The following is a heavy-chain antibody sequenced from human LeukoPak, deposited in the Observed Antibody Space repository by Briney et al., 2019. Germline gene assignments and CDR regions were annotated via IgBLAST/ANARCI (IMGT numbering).Heavy chain of an antibody. CDR1: GFSFSTYS. CDR3: ARANDNYYYYYMDV. D-gene: IGHD3-9*01. V-gene: IGHV3-11*01. CDR2: ISSSGSTI. J-gene: IGHJ6*03. Sequence: PGGSLRLSCAASGFSFSTYSMSRIRQAPGKGLEWVSYISSSGSTIYYADSVKGRFTISRDNAKNSLYLQMNSLRAEDTAVYYCARANDNYYYYYMDVWGKGTTVTIS.